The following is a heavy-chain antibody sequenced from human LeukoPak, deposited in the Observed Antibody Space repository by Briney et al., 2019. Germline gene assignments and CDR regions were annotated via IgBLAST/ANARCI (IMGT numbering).Heavy chain of an antibody. Sequence: PSESLSLTCTVSGYSISSGYYWGWIRQPPGKGLEWIGSFYHSGNTYYNPSLKSRVTISVDTSKNQFSLKLSSVTAADTAVYYCARETLGPWGFDYWGQGTLVTVSS. J-gene: IGHJ4*02. D-gene: IGHD3-16*01. CDR3: ARETLGPWGFDY. CDR2: FYHSGNT. CDR1: GYSISSGYY. V-gene: IGHV4-38-2*02.